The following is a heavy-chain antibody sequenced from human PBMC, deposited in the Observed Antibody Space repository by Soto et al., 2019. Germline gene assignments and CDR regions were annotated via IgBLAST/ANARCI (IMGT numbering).Heavy chain of an antibody. Sequence: SETLSLTCAVYGGSFSGYYWSWIRQPPGKGLEWIGEINHSGSTNYNPSLKSRVTISVDTSKNQFSLKLSSVTAADTAVYYCAIGGYYLAHDAFDIWGQGTMVTVSS. V-gene: IGHV4-34*01. CDR1: GGSFSGYY. D-gene: IGHD3-22*01. J-gene: IGHJ3*02. CDR3: AIGGYYLAHDAFDI. CDR2: INHSGST.